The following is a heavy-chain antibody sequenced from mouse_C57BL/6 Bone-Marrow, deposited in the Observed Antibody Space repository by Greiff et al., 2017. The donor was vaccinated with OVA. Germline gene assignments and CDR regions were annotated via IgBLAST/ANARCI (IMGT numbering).Heavy chain of an antibody. V-gene: IGHV1-50*01. CDR1: GYTFTSYW. J-gene: IGHJ3*01. Sequence: QVQLQQPGAELVKPGASVKLSCKASGYTFTSYWMQWVKQRPGQGLEWIGEIDPSGSYTNYNQKFKGKATLTVDTASSTAYMQLSSLTSEDSAVYYCVGVFAYWGQGTLVTVSA. CDR2: IDPSGSYT. CDR3: VGVFAY.